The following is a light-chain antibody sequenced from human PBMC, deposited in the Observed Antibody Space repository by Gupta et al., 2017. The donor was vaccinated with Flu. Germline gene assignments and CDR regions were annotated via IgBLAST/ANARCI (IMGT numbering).Light chain of an antibody. CDR2: NVS. V-gene: IGKV3-20*01. J-gene: IGKJ1*01. CDR1: QRIPSNY. Sequence: IVLTQSPGTLSLSAGERATLSCRASQRIPSNYLAWYQQRPGQAPRLLIYNVSNRATGVPDRFIGSGSGTDFSLTISRLEAEDIAVYHCHQYGTTPGAFGQGVKVQIK. CDR3: HQYGTTPGA.